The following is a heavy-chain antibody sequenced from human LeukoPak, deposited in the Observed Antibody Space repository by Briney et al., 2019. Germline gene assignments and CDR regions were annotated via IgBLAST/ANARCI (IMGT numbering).Heavy chain of an antibody. CDR3: ARDYDSSGYPHDAFDI. Sequence: GGSLRLSCAASGFTFSSYWMSWVRQAPGKGLEWVANIKRDGSEKYYVDSVKGRFTISRDNAKNSLYLQMNSLRAEDTAVYYCARDYDSSGYPHDAFDIWGQGTMVTVSS. V-gene: IGHV3-7*01. CDR1: GFTFSSYW. CDR2: IKRDGSEK. D-gene: IGHD3-22*01. J-gene: IGHJ3*02.